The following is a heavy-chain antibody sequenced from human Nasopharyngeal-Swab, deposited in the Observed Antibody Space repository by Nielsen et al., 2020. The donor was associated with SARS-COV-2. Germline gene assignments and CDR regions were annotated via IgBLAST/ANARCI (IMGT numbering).Heavy chain of an antibody. CDR2: IYNSGRTT. J-gene: IGHJ4*02. V-gene: IGHV4-59*01. D-gene: IGHD2-21*01. Sequence: SETLSLTCTVSGGSISNYYWSWIRQPPGKRLEWIGYIYNSGRTTDYNPSLKSRVTISLDTSKNQFSLKLSSVTAADTAVYYCARGGDGGLAHFDYWGQGNLGTVSS. CDR1: GGSISNYY. CDR3: ARGGDGGLAHFDY.